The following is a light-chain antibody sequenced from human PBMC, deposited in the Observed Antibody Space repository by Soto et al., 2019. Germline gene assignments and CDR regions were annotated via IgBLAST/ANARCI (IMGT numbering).Light chain of an antibody. V-gene: IGLV1-44*01. J-gene: IGLJ2*01. CDR1: SSNIGTNT. CDR3: EAWDGSLNVVL. Sequence: QSVLNQPPSAYGTPGQRVTISCSGSSSNIGTNTVNWYQHLPGSAPKLLIYSNNQRPSGVPDRLSGSKSGTSASLAISGLQPDDEADYYCEAWDGSLNVVLFGGGTKLTVL. CDR2: SNN.